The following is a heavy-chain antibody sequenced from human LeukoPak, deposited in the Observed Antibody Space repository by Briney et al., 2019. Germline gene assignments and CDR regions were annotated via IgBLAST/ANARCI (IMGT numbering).Heavy chain of an antibody. V-gene: IGHV3-30*02. D-gene: IGHD3-9*01. CDR1: GFNFSSYG. J-gene: IGHJ4*02. CDR2: IRYDGSNK. CDR3: TKDRILRYFDWLFDLDY. Sequence: GRSLRLSCAASGFNFSSYGMRWVRQAPGKGLEWVAFIRYDGSNKYYADSVKGRFTISRDTSKNTLYLQMNSLRAEDTAVYYCTKDRILRYFDWLFDLDYWGQGTLVTVSS.